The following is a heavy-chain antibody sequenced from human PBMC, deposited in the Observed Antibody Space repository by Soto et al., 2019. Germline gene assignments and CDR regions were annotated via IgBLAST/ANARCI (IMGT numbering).Heavy chain of an antibody. J-gene: IGHJ4*02. D-gene: IGHD5-18*01. CDR3: AREDGYTYPY. CDR2: TNSDGSNT. CDR1: GFTFSSYW. V-gene: IGHV3-74*01. Sequence: SGGSLRLSCAASGFTFSSYWMHWVRQVPGKGLVWVSRTNSDGSNTNYADSVKGRFTVSRDNAKNTLYLQMNSLRAEDTAVYYCAREDGYTYPYWGQGTVVTVSS.